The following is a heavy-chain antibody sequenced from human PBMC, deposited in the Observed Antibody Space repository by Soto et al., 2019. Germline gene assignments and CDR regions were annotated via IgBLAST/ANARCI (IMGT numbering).Heavy chain of an antibody. J-gene: IGHJ4*02. CDR3: ARGLTYSSTPPLGL. D-gene: IGHD6-19*01. Sequence: SETLSLTCDVSGASINNNNWWSWVRQPPGRGLEWIGEIFHSGSTNYDPSLKSRVTISIDKSKNQFSQKVSSVTAADTAVYYCARGLTYSSTPPLGLWGQGTLVTVSS. CDR2: IFHSGST. CDR1: GASINNNNW. V-gene: IGHV4-4*02.